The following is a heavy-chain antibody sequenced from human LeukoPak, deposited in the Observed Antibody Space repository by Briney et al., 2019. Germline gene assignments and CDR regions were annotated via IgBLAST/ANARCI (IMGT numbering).Heavy chain of an antibody. CDR3: ARGRPHGNDY. D-gene: IGHD4-23*01. CDR1: GFTFSSYW. J-gene: IGHJ4*02. Sequence: GGSLRLSCAASGFTFSSYWMNWVRQAPGKGLVWVSRIASDGSSTTYADSVKGRFSISRDNAKNTLYLQMNSLRVEDTAVYYCARGRPHGNDYWGQGTLVTFSS. CDR2: IASDGSST. V-gene: IGHV3-74*01.